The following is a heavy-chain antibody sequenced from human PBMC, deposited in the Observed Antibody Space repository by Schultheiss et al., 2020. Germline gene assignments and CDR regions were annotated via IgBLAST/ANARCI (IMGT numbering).Heavy chain of an antibody. Sequence: GGSLRLSCAASGFTFSDYYMSWIRQAPGKGLEWVSYISSSGSTIYYADSVKGRFTISRDNAKNSLYLQMNSLRAEDTAVYYCAKDLGLGIAVAGTPFDYWGQGTLVTVSS. J-gene: IGHJ4*02. D-gene: IGHD6-19*01. CDR1: GFTFSDYY. CDR2: ISSSGSTI. CDR3: AKDLGLGIAVAGTPFDY. V-gene: IGHV3-11*04.